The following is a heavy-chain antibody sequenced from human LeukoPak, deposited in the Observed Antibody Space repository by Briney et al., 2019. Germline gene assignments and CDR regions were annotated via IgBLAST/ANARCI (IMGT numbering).Heavy chain of an antibody. CDR3: AREPEGVLPHLDY. Sequence: PGGSLRLSCAASGFTFSSYAMHWVRQAPGKGLEWVAVISYDGSNKYYADSVKGRFTISRDNSKNTLYLQMNSLRAEDTAVYYCAREPEGVLPHLDYWGQGTLVTVSS. CDR2: ISYDGSNK. CDR1: GFTFSSYA. D-gene: IGHD1-14*01. V-gene: IGHV3-30-3*01. J-gene: IGHJ4*02.